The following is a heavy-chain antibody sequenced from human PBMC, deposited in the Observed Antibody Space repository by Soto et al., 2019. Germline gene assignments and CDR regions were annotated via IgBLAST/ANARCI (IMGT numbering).Heavy chain of an antibody. V-gene: IGHV3-23*01. J-gene: IGHJ6*02. CDR1: GFTFSSYA. D-gene: IGHD3-3*01. CDR2: ISGSGGST. CDR3: ATKYYDFWSGYFGMDV. Sequence: LRLSCAASGFTFSSYAMSWVRQAPGKGLEWVSAISGSGGSTYYADSVKGRFTISRDNSKNTLYLQMNSLRAEDTAVYYCATKYYDFWSGYFGMDVWGQGTTVTVSS.